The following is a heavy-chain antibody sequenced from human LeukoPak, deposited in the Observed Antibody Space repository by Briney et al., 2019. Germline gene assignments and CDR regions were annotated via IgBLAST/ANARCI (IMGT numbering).Heavy chain of an antibody. CDR3: AKGRRYCGGDCYPYFDY. J-gene: IGHJ4*02. V-gene: IGHV3-23*01. CDR2: NSGSGGST. Sequence: PGGSLRLSCAASGFTFSSYAMSWVRQAPGKGLEWVSANSGSGGSTYYADSVKGRFTISRDNSKNTLYLQMNSLRAEDTAVYYCAKGRRYCGGDCYPYFDYWGQGTLVTVSS. D-gene: IGHD2-21*02. CDR1: GFTFSSYA.